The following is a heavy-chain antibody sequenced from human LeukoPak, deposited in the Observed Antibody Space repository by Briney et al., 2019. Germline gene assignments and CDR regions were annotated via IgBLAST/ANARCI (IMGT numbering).Heavy chain of an antibody. V-gene: IGHV3-30-3*01. CDR2: ITYDGSSE. D-gene: IGHD6-13*01. CDR1: GFTFSSYA. J-gene: IGHJ6*02. Sequence: GGSLRLSCAASGFTFSSYAMHWVRQAPGKGLEWVAVITYDGSSENYADSVKGRFTISRDNSKNSLYLQMNSLRTEDTALYYCAKDTGSSWFQDYYYGMDVWGQGTTVTVSS. CDR3: AKDTGSSWFQDYYYGMDV.